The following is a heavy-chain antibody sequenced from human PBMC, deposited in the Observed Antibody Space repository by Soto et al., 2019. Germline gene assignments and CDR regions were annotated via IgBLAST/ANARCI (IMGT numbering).Heavy chain of an antibody. CDR1: GYKFTSYW. CDR2: IFPSDSDT. D-gene: IGHD2-21*02. CDR3: ARKDKGGYFNWFAP. V-gene: IGHV5-51*01. J-gene: IGHJ5*02. Sequence: GESLKISCRTSGYKFTSYWIAWVRQMPDKGLEWMCIIFPSDSDTRYSPSFQGQVTISADRSTSTVFLQWASLKASDTAVYFCARKDKGGYFNWFAPWGQGTLVTVSS.